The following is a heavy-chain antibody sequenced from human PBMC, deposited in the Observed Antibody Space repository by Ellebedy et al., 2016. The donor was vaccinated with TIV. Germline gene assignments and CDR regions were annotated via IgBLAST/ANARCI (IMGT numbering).Heavy chain of an antibody. V-gene: IGHV4-39*07. J-gene: IGHJ4*02. CDR1: GGSISHTSHY. D-gene: IGHD6-13*01. Sequence: SETLSLXXTVSGGSISHTSHYWAWIRQPPGKGLEWIGEINHRGSTNYNPSLKSRVTISIDTSKNQFSLKLTSLTAADTAVYYCARGDIAAANAPLDFWGQGSLVTVSS. CDR3: ARGDIAAANAPLDF. CDR2: INHRGST.